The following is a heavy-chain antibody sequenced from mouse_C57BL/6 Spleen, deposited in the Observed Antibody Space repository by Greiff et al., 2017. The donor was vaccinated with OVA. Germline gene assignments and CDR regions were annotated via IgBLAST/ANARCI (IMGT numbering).Heavy chain of an antibody. Sequence: VQLQQSGPELVKPGASVEMSCKASGYTFTDYNMHWVKQSHGKSLEWIGYINPNNGGNSYNQKFKGKATLTVNKSSSTAYMELRSLTSEDSAVYYCASGDTTVDLGYWGQGTTLTVSS. CDR3: ASGDTTVDLGY. CDR1: GYTFTDYN. CDR2: INPNNGGN. J-gene: IGHJ2*01. D-gene: IGHD1-1*01. V-gene: IGHV1-22*01.